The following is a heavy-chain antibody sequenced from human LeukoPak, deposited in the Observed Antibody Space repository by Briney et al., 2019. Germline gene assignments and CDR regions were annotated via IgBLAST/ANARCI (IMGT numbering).Heavy chain of an antibody. Sequence: PGGSLRLSCVASRFSFSNFWMIWVRQAPGKGLEWVANINEDGSEKNYVDSVKGRFTISRDNAKNSLYLQMNSLRAEDTAVYYCVRDRSKTTVTRFDSWGQGTLVTVSS. CDR2: INEDGSEK. D-gene: IGHD4-17*01. CDR3: VRDRSKTTVTRFDS. V-gene: IGHV3-7*01. J-gene: IGHJ4*02. CDR1: RFSFSNFW.